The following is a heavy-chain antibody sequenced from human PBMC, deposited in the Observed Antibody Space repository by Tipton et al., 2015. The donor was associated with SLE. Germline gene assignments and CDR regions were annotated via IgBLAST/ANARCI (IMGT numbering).Heavy chain of an antibody. CDR1: GFTFSSYG. D-gene: IGHD3-3*01. V-gene: IGHV3-33*01. CDR3: ARDHSIFGVVLYYYYGMDV. Sequence: RSLRLSCAASGFTFSSYGMHWVRQAPGKGLEWVAFIRYDGSNKYYADSVKGRFTISRDNSKNTLYLQMNSLRAEDTAVYYCARDHSIFGVVLYYYYGMDVWGQGTTVTVSS. CDR2: IRYDGSNK. J-gene: IGHJ6*02.